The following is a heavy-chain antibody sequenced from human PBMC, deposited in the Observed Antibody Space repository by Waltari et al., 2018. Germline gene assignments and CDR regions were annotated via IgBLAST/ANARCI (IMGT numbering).Heavy chain of an antibody. V-gene: IGHV3-64*01. J-gene: IGHJ6*03. Sequence: EVQLVESGGGLVQPGGSLRLSCSASGFTFSRFAMYWVRQAPGKGLEFVSSVSTDAGTTYYANSVKGRFTVSRDNSKNMLYLQMGSLRTEDMGVYYCARDSYNWNVYDYIDVWGKGTTVIVSS. CDR3: ARDSYNWNVYDYIDV. D-gene: IGHD1-1*01. CDR1: GFTFSRFA. CDR2: VSTDAGTT.